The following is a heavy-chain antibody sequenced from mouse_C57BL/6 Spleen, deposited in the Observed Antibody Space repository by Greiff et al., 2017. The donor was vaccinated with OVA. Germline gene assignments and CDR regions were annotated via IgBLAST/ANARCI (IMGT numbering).Heavy chain of an antibody. CDR3: ARSLLLRPSDFDY. V-gene: IGHV1-50*01. CDR1: GYTFTSYW. J-gene: IGHJ2*01. CDR2: IDPSDSYT. Sequence: QVQLQQPGAELVKPGASVKLSCKASGYTFTSYWMQWVKQRPGQGLEWIGEIDPSDSYTNYNQKFKGKATLTVDTSSSTAYMQLSSLTSEDSAVYYCARSLLLRPSDFDYWGQGTTLTVSS. D-gene: IGHD1-1*01.